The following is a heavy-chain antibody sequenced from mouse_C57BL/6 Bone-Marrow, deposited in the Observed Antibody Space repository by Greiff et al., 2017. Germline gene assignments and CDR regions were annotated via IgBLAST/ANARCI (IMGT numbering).Heavy chain of an antibody. J-gene: IGHJ3*01. D-gene: IGHD2-2*01. CDR2: ISDGGSYT. CDR1: GFTFSSYA. CDR3: AWLRPFAY. V-gene: IGHV5-4*03. Sequence: EVNLVESGGGLVKPGGSLKLSCAASGFTFSSYAMSWVRQTPEKRLEWVATISDGGSYTYYPDNVKGRFTISRDNAKNNLYLQMSLLKSEDTAIYYCAWLRPFAYWGQGTLVTVSA.